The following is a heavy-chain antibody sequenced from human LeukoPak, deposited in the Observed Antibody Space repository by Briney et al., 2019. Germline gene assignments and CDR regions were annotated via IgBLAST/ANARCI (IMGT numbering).Heavy chain of an antibody. D-gene: IGHD2/OR15-2a*01. CDR2: IYYSGTT. J-gene: IGHJ3*02. CDR1: GGSMSSYY. CDR3: ARDFSAAFDI. Sequence: SETLSLTCTVSGGSMSSYYWNWIRQPPGRGLEWIGYIYYSGTTNYNPSLKSRLTISVDTATNQFSLKLRSVTAADTAVYYCARDFSAAFDIWGQGTMVTVSS. V-gene: IGHV4-59*01.